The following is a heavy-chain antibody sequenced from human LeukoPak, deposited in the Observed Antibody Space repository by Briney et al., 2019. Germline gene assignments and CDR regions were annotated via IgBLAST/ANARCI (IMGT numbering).Heavy chain of an antibody. CDR3: ARAGDYRFDP. V-gene: IGHV3-74*01. Sequence: HPGGSLRLSCAASGFTVSSHWVHWVRQAPGEGLVWVSRINPGGAIDYAGSVKGRFTISRDNVKNTVYLQMNSLRVEDTAVYFCARAGDYRFDPWGQGTLVIVSS. CDR2: INPGGA. D-gene: IGHD4-17*01. CDR1: GFTVSSHW. J-gene: IGHJ5*02.